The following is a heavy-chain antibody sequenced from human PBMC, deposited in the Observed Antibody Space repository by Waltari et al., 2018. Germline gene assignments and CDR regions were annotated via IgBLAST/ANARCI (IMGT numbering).Heavy chain of an antibody. Sequence: QVQLQQWGAGLLKPSETLSLPCAVYGGSFSGYYWTWIRQPPDKGLEWVGEINHSSGSTNYNPSLKSRLTILIDTSKNQFSLKLSSVIAADTAVYYCAIGYSGGWYGVWGQGTLVTVSS. CDR3: AIGYSGGWYGV. J-gene: IGHJ4*02. D-gene: IGHD6-19*01. V-gene: IGHV4-34*02. CDR2: INHSSGST. CDR1: GGSFSGYY.